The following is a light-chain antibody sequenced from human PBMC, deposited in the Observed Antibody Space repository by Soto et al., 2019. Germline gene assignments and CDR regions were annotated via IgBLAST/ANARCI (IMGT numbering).Light chain of an antibody. CDR1: ITDIGAYNY. J-gene: IGLJ1*01. CDR2: GVS. Sequence: QSALTQPASVSGSPGQSITISCTGTITDIGAYNYVSWYQQHPGKAPNLLIYGVSSRPSGVSNRFSGSKSGNAAYLTISGLQADDEAEYYCSSYTSSITPDVFGTGTKVTVL. V-gene: IGLV2-14*01. CDR3: SSYTSSITPDV.